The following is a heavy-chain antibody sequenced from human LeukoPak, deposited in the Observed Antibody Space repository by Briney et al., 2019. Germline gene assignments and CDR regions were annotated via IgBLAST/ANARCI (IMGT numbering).Heavy chain of an antibody. CDR2: IDSGGST. CDR3: ARSTVVTGRYYYYYMDV. V-gene: IGHV3-53*01. CDR1: GFTFNSCV. J-gene: IGHJ6*03. D-gene: IGHD4-23*01. Sequence: GGSLRLSCAASGFTFNSCVMYWVRQAPGKGLEWVSVIDSGGSTYYADSVKGRFTISRDNSRNTLYLQMNSLRAEDTAVYYCARSTVVTGRYYYYYMDVWGKGTTVSVSS.